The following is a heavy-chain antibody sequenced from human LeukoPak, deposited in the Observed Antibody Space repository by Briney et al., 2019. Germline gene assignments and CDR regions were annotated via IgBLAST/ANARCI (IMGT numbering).Heavy chain of an antibody. Sequence: ASVKVSCKAPGYTFTGYYMHWVRQAPGQGLEWMGRINPNSGGTNYAQKFQGRVTMTRDTSISTAYMELSRLRSDDTAVYYCARDSGEMATPFDYWGQGTLVTVSS. CDR2: INPNSGGT. V-gene: IGHV1-2*06. J-gene: IGHJ4*02. CDR3: ARDSGEMATPFDY. CDR1: GYTFTGYY. D-gene: IGHD5-24*01.